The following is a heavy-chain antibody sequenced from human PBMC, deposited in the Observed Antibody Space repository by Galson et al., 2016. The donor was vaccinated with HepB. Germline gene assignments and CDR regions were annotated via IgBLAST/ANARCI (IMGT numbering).Heavy chain of an antibody. J-gene: IGHJ6*02. CDR3: VRPYRRRGPSGLMDV. Sequence: EPLSLTCIVSGDSIVSTYYWGWIRPPPGKGLEWIGVIYYTGTAYYNPSLRSRATISVDTSMNQFSLRLTSVTAADTAVYYCVRPYRRRGPSGLMDVWGQGTPVTVSS. V-gene: IGHV4-39*01. CDR1: GDSIVSTYY. CDR2: IYYTGTA. D-gene: IGHD3-16*01.